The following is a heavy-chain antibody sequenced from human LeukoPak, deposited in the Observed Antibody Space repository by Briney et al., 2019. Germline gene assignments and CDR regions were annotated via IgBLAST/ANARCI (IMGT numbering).Heavy chain of an antibody. CDR3: VRGSSGTVVRGVSWAWFDP. J-gene: IGHJ5*02. Sequence: PGGSLRLSCVASGFTLSTYWMTWVRQAPGKGMDWVSNIKPDGSGKYFVDSVRGRFTISRDNVKYSLYLQMNSLRAEDTAVYYCVRGSSGTVVRGVSWAWFDPWGQGTLVTVSS. D-gene: IGHD3-10*01. V-gene: IGHV3-7*05. CDR2: IKPDGSGK. CDR1: GFTLSTYW.